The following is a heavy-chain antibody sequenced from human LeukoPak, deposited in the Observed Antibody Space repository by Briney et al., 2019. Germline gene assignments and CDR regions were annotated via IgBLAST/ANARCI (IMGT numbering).Heavy chain of an antibody. J-gene: IGHJ4*02. CDR3: ARQLGYCSDGTCYFDY. V-gene: IGHV3-23*01. CDR2: ISSSGGNT. CDR1: GFTFTTYA. D-gene: IGHD2-15*01. Sequence: QAGGSLRLSCAASGFTFTTYAMSWVRQAPGKGLEWVSAISSSGGNTFYEDSVKGRFTISRDSSKNTLYLQMNTLRAEDTAVYYCARQLGYCSDGTCYFDYWGQGTLVTVSS.